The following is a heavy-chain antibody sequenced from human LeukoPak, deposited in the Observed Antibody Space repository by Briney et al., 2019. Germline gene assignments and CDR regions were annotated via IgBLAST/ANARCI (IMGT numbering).Heavy chain of an antibody. CDR1: GGTFSSYA. V-gene: IGHV1-69*06. CDR3: ARGPGIAVADNFDY. D-gene: IGHD6-19*01. Sequence: SVKVSCKASGGTFSSYAISWVRQAPGQGLEWMGGIIPIFGTANYAQKFQGRVTITADKSTSTAYMELSSLRSEDTAAYYCARGPGIAVADNFDYWGQGTLVTVSS. CDR2: IIPIFGTA. J-gene: IGHJ4*02.